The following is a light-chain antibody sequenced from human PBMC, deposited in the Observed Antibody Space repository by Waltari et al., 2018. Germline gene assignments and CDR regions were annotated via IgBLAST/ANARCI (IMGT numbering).Light chain of an antibody. J-gene: IGLJ3*02. CDR3: LLYDGSDQV. Sequence: QTVLTQVPSLTLSPGGPVTLTSSSSAGSVTSVNYPNWIHQKPGQVPRSLIHSTTNRHSWTPARFSGSLLGGKAARTLSGVQPEDEAEYYCLLYDGSDQVFGGGTKLTVL. CDR2: STT. V-gene: IGLV7-43*01. CDR1: AGSVTSVNY.